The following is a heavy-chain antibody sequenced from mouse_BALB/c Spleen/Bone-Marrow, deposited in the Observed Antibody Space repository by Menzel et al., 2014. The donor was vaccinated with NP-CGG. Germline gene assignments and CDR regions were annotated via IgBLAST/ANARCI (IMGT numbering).Heavy chain of an antibody. CDR3: ASYDFDDVSYAMDY. CDR2: INSDSSTI. J-gene: IGHJ4*01. Sequence: EVKLQESGGGLVQPGGSLKLSCAASGFDFSRYWMSWVRQAPGKGLEWIGEINSDSSTINYTPYLKDKFIISSDNAKNTLYLQMSKVRSEDTTLYYCASYDFDDVSYAMDYWGQGTSVTVSS. D-gene: IGHD2-4*01. CDR1: GFDFSRYW. V-gene: IGHV4-1*02.